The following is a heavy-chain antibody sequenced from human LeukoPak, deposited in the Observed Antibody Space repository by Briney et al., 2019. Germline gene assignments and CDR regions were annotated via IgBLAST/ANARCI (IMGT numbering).Heavy chain of an antibody. D-gene: IGHD5-18*01. J-gene: IGHJ4*02. CDR3: ASGYSYGNFDY. CDR1: GYTFTSYG. Sequence: ASVTVSCKASGYTFTSYGISWVRQAPGQGLEWMGWISAYNGNTNYAQKLQGRVTMTTDASTSTAYMELRSLRSDDTAVYYCASGYSYGNFDYWGQGTLVTVSS. CDR2: ISAYNGNT. V-gene: IGHV1-18*01.